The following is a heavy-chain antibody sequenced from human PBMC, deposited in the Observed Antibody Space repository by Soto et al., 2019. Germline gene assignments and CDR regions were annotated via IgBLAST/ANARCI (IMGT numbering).Heavy chain of an antibody. D-gene: IGHD3-3*01. Sequence: PSETLSLTCAVYGGSFSGYYWSWIRQPPGKGLEWIGEINHSGSTNYNPSLKSRVTISVDTSKNQFSLKLISVTAADTALYYCARSICGVVIKYYYDHYGMDVWGQGTTVSVS. CDR3: ARSICGVVIKYYYDHYGMDV. J-gene: IGHJ6*02. CDR1: GGSFSGYY. CDR2: INHSGST. V-gene: IGHV4-34*01.